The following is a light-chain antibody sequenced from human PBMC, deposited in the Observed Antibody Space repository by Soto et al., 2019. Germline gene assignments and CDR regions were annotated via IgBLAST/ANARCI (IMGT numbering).Light chain of an antibody. J-gene: IGKJ1*01. CDR3: QQYNSYWT. CDR2: DAS. V-gene: IGKV1-5*01. CDR1: QSISSW. Sequence: DIQMTKSPSTLSASVGARVTITCRASQSISSWLAWYQQKPGKAPKLLIYDASSLESGVPSRFSGSGSGTEFTLTISSLQPDYFATYYCQQYNSYWTFGQGTKVEIK.